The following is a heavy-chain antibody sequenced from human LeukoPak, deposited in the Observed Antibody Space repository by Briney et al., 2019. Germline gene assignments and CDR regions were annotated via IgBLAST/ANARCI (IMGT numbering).Heavy chain of an antibody. CDR3: ARNGYYDCSGYWRAFDI. CDR1: GFTFSSYA. CDR2: ISYDGSSK. J-gene: IGHJ3*02. V-gene: IGHV3-30*04. D-gene: IGHD3-22*01. Sequence: GGSLRLSCAASGFTFSSYAMHWVRQAPGRGLEWVAVISYDGSSKYYADSVKGRFTISRDNSKNTLYLQMNSLRAEDTAVYYCARNGYYDCSGYWRAFDIWGQGTMVTVSS.